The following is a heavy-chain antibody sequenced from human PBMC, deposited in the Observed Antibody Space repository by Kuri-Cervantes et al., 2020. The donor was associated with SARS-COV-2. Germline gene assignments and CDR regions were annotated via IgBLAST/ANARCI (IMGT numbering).Heavy chain of an antibody. V-gene: IGHV4-59*11. CDR3: ARGPYCGGDCYFTDY. CDR1: GGSISSHY. CDR2: IYYSGST. Sequence: SETLSLTCTVSGGSISSHYWSWIRQPPGKGLEWIGYIYYSGSTNYNPSLKSRVTISVDTSKNQFSLKLSSVTAADTAVYYCARGPYCGGDCYFTDYWGQGTLVTVSS. J-gene: IGHJ4*02. D-gene: IGHD2-21*01.